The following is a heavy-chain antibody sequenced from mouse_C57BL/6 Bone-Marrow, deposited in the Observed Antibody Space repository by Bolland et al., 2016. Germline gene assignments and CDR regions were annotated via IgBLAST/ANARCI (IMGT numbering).Heavy chain of an antibody. V-gene: IGHV1-53*01. CDR3: AKYYGSSYEYFDV. J-gene: IGHJ1*03. Sequence: NINPSNGGTNYNEKFKSKATLTVDKSSSTAYMQLSSLTCEDSAVYYCAKYYGSSYEYFDVWGTG. D-gene: IGHD1-1*01. CDR2: INPSNGGT.